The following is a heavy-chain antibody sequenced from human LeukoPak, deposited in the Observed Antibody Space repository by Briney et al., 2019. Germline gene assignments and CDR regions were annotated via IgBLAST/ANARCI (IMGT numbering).Heavy chain of an antibody. D-gene: IGHD5-18*01. J-gene: IGHJ4*02. CDR2: ISYDGSNK. Sequence: GGSLRLSCAASGFTFSTSWMTWVRQAPGKGLEWVAVISYDGSNKYYADSVKGRFTISRDNSKNTLYLQMNSLRAEDTAVYYCARDLYTAMGIDYWGQGTLVTVSS. CDR3: ARDLYTAMGIDY. CDR1: GFTFSTSW. V-gene: IGHV3-30*03.